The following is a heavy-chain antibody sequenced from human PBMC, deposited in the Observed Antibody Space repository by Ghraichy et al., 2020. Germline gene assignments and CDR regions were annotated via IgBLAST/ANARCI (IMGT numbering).Heavy chain of an antibody. CDR2: IYYSGST. V-gene: IGHV4-59*08. Sequence: XETLSLTCTVSGGSISSYYWSWIRQPPGKGLEWIGYIYYSGSTNYNPSLKSRVTISVDTSKNQFSLKLSSVTAADTAVYYCARHVWDIVVPGLGMDVWGXGTTVTVSS. D-gene: IGHD2-2*01. CDR3: ARHVWDIVVPGLGMDV. CDR1: GGSISSYY. J-gene: IGHJ6*02.